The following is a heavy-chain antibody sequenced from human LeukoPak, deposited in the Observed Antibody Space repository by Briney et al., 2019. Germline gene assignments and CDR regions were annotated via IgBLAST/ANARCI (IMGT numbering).Heavy chain of an antibody. CDR1: GFTFSSYG. D-gene: IGHD3-22*01. CDR3: AKEGITYYYDSSGYRFDY. CDR2: IRYDGSNK. Sequence: QPGGSLRLSCAASGFTFSSYGMDWVRQAPGKGLEWVAFIRYDGSNKYYADSVKGRFTISRDNSKNTLYLQMNSLRAEDTAVYYCAKEGITYYYDSSGYRFDYWGRGTLVTVSS. V-gene: IGHV3-30*02. J-gene: IGHJ4*02.